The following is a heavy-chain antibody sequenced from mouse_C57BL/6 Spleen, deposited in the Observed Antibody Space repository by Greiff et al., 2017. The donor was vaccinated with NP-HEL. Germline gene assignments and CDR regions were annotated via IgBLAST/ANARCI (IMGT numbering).Heavy chain of an antibody. J-gene: IGHJ2*01. CDR2: INPNNGGT. Sequence: VQLQQSGPELVKPGASVKISCKASGYTFTDYYMNWVKQSHGKSLEWIGDINPNNGGTSYNQKFKGKATLTVDKSSSTAYMELRSLTSEDSAVYYCARGAYYYGSSQGYWGQGTTLTVSS. CDR3: ARGAYYYGSSQGY. CDR1: GYTFTDYY. V-gene: IGHV1-26*01. D-gene: IGHD1-1*01.